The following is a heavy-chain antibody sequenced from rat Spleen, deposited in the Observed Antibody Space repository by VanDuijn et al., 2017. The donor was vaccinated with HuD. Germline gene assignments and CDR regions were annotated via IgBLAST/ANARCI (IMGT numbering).Heavy chain of an antibody. D-gene: IGHD1-2*01. CDR2: IIYDGTRT. CDR3: ARQRIIIAAQWFAY. V-gene: IGHV5S10*01. CDR1: GFTFSDYN. Sequence: EVQLVESGGGLVQPGRSLKLSCAASGFTFSDYNMAWVRQAPRKGLEWVATIIYDGTRTYYRDSVKGRFTISRDNAKSTLYLQMDSLRSDDTATYYCARQRIIIAAQWFAYWGQGTLVTVSS. J-gene: IGHJ3*01.